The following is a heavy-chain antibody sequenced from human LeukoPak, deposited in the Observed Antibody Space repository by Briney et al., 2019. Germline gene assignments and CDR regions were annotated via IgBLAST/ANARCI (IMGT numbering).Heavy chain of an antibody. CDR2: IIPNLGMA. D-gene: IGHD2-2*01. V-gene: IGHV1-69*04. J-gene: IGHJ4*02. Sequence: SVTVSCKASGGTFSNDAISWVRQAPGQGLEWMGRIIPNLGMALYAQKFKGRVTITADKSPSTAYMELSSLTSEDTAVYFCARDLVCTMNCKDSWGQGTLVTVS. CDR3: ARDLVCTMNCKDS. CDR1: GGTFSNDA.